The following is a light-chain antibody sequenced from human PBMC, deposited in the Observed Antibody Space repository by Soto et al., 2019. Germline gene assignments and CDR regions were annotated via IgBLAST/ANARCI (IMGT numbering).Light chain of an antibody. CDR1: NSNIGAGSD. V-gene: IGLV1-40*01. CDR3: QSYDSSLRGWV. Sequence: QAVVTQPPSVSGAPGQRVTIPCTGNNSNIGAGSDVHWYQQLPGRAPKVLISGDNNRPSGVPDRFSGSKSGTSASLAITGLQAEDEADYYCQSYDSSLRGWVFGGGTKLTVL. J-gene: IGLJ3*02. CDR2: GDN.